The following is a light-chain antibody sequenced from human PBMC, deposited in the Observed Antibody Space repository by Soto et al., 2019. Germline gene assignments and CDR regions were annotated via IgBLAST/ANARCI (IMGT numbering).Light chain of an antibody. J-gene: IGLJ2*01. V-gene: IGLV2-14*01. CDR1: SSDVGGYNY. CDR3: SSYTSSNTLVV. Sequence: QSALTQPASVSGSPGQSITISCTGTSSDVGGYNYVSWYQQHPGKAPKLMIYEVSNRPSGVSNRFSGSKSGNTASLTISGLQTEDEADYYCSSYTSSNTLVVFSGGTKLTVL. CDR2: EVS.